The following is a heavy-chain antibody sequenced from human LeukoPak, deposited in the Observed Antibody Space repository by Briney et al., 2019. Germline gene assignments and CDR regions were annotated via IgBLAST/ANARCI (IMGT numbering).Heavy chain of an antibody. J-gene: IGHJ4*02. V-gene: IGHV3-23*01. CDR3: AKEYTGTFSPFPSYFDN. D-gene: IGHD1-26*01. CDR2: ITGSGGRT. CDR1: GFTFSSYE. Sequence: GGSLRLSCAASGFTFSSYEMNWVRQAPGKGLEWVSAITGSGGRTYYADSVKGRFTISRDNSKNTLYLQMNSLRAEDTAIYYCAKEYTGTFSPFPSYFDNWGQGTLVTVSS.